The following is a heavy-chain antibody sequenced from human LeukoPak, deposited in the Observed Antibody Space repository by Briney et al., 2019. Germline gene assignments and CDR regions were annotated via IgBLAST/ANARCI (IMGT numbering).Heavy chain of an antibody. CDR1: GFTFTAYW. CDR3: ARDGCTSTTCTSLGGFNG. V-gene: IGHV3-7*01. J-gene: IGHJ4*02. D-gene: IGHD1-26*01. Sequence: GGSLRPSCEGSGFTFTAYWMSWVRQAPGQGLEWVASINQAGNERLFADSVRGRFTISRDNARKSVFLQMDSLRDDDTGVYFCARDGCTSTTCTSLGGFNGWALGTLVTVSS. CDR2: INQAGNER.